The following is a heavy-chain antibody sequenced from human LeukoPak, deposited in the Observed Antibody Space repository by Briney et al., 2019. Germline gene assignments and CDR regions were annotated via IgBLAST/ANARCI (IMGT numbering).Heavy chain of an antibody. CDR1: GGSISTYY. Sequence: SETLSLTCTLSGGSISTYYWSWIRQPPGKGLEWIGYIYYSGKSSYNPSLKSRGTISVDTSKNQFSLKLSSVTAADTAVYYCARGSITVVPAFDIWGQGTMVTVSS. CDR3: ARGSITVVPAFDI. CDR2: IYYSGKS. D-gene: IGHD3-3*01. J-gene: IGHJ3*02. V-gene: IGHV4-59*12.